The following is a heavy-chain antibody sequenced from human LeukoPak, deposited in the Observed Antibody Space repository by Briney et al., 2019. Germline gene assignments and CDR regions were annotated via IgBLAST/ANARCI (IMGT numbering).Heavy chain of an antibody. V-gene: IGHV3-74*01. Sequence: PGGSLRLSCAASGFTFSSYWMYWVRQAPGKGLVWFSSINSDGSSTSYADSVKVRFTSSRDNAKNTLYLQMNSLRAEDTAVYYCACDTAMAQLFDYWGQGTLVTVSS. CDR3: ACDTAMAQLFDY. CDR2: INSDGSST. CDR1: GFTFSSYW. J-gene: IGHJ4*02. D-gene: IGHD5-18*01.